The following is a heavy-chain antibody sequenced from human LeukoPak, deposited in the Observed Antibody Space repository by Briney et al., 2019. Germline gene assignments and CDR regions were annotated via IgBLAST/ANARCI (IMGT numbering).Heavy chain of an antibody. CDR2: IFHTGHT. D-gene: IGHD3-10*01. V-gene: IGHV4-30-2*01. CDR1: GGSISSGDYP. CDR3: ARGFYGSGSQFDY. J-gene: IGHJ4*02. Sequence: SETLSLTCAVSGGSISSGDYPWSWIRQPPGMGLEWIGYIFHTGHTSYNPSLKSRVTISVDMSKNQLSLKLSSVTAADTAVYYCARGFYGSGSQFDYWGQGTLVTVSS.